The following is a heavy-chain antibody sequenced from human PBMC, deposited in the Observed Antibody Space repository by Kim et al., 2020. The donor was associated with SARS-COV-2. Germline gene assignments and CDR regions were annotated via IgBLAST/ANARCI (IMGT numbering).Heavy chain of an antibody. Sequence: GESLKISCKGSGYSFTSYWIGWVRQMPGKGLEWMGIIYPGDSDTRYSPSFQGQVTISADKSISTAYLQWSSLKASDTAMYYCARGGYCTNGVCYTDYYYYMDVWGKGTTVTVSS. CDR2: IYPGDSDT. J-gene: IGHJ6*03. D-gene: IGHD2-8*01. CDR1: GYSFTSYW. CDR3: ARGGYCTNGVCYTDYYYYMDV. V-gene: IGHV5-51*01.